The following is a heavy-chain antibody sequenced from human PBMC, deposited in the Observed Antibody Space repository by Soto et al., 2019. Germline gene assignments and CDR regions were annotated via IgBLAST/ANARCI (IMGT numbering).Heavy chain of an antibody. J-gene: IGHJ3*02. CDR1: GFTFSSYA. CDR2: ISGSGGST. V-gene: IGHV3-23*01. CDR3: AKINDFWSGYLGLDAFDI. D-gene: IGHD3-3*01. Sequence: GGSLRLSCAASGFTFSSYAMSWVRQAPGKGLEWVSAISGSGGSTYYADSVKGRFTISRDNSKNTLYLQMNSLRAEDTAVYYCAKINDFWSGYLGLDAFDIWGQGTMVTVSS.